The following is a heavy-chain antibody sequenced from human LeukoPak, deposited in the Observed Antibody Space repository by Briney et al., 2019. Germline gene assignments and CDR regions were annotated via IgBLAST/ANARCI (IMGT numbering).Heavy chain of an antibody. CDR3: ARYHYGYGY. D-gene: IGHD3-10*01. J-gene: IGHJ4*02. V-gene: IGHV4-31*03. Sequence: PSETLSLTCTVSGGSISSGDYYWSWIRQHPGKGLEWIGYIYCSGSTYYNPSLESRVTISLDTSKNQFSLKLSSVTAADTAVYYCARYHYGYGYWGQGTLVTVSS. CDR1: GGSISSGDYY. CDR2: IYCSGST.